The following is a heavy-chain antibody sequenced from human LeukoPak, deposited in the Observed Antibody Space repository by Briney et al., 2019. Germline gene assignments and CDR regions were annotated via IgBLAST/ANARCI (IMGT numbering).Heavy chain of an antibody. D-gene: IGHD6-19*01. Sequence: GGSLRLSCAASGFTFSSYSMNWVRQAPGKGLEWVSFISGSSSYIYYADSVKGRFTISRDNAKNSLYLQMNSLRAEDTAVYYCAKCSGWFVRGKDYYYYYMDVWGKGTTVTVSS. CDR2: ISGSSSYI. V-gene: IGHV3-21*04. J-gene: IGHJ6*03. CDR1: GFTFSSYS. CDR3: AKCSGWFVRGKDYYYYYMDV.